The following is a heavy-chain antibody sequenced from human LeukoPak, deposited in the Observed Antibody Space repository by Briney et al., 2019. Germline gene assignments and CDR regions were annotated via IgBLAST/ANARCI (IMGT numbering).Heavy chain of an antibody. CDR3: ARGDDYGDYWGLY. CDR1: GYSFTRYG. CDR2: ISAYNGNT. Sequence: ASVKVSCKASGYSFTRYGISWVRQAPGQGLEWMAWISAYNGNTNYAQKFQGRVTMTTDTSTSTAYMELRSLISDDAAVYYCARGDDYGDYWGLYWGQGTLVTVSS. D-gene: IGHD4-17*01. J-gene: IGHJ4*02. V-gene: IGHV1-18*01.